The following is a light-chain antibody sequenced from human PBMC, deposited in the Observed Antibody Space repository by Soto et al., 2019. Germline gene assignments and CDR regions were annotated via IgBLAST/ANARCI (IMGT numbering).Light chain of an antibody. CDR2: DAS. CDR3: QQDKTYPWT. V-gene: IGKV1-5*01. CDR1: QSISSW. Sequence: DTQMTQSPSTLSTSVGDRVTITCRASQSISSWLAWYQQKPGTAPKLLIYDASSLESGVPTSFSGSGSGTEFTLTITSLHPDDFATYYCQQDKTYPWTSGQGTKVEIK. J-gene: IGKJ1*01.